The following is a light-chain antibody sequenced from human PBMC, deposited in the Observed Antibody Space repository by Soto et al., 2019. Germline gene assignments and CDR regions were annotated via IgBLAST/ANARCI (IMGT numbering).Light chain of an antibody. V-gene: IGLV2-14*01. J-gene: IGLJ1*01. CDR1: SSDVGGYNY. CDR3: SSYTSSSTLYV. CDR2: DVS. Sequence: QSALTQPASVSGSPGQSMTISCTGTSSDVGGYNYVSWYQQHPGKAPKLMIYDVSNRPSGVSNRFSGSKYGNTASLTISGLQAEDEADYCCSSYTSSSTLYVFGTGTKLTVL.